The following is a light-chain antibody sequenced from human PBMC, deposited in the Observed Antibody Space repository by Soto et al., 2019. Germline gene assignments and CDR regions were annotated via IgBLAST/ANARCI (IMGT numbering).Light chain of an antibody. CDR3: QQYDNLRGIT. V-gene: IGKV1-33*01. J-gene: IGKJ3*01. Sequence: DIQMTQSPSSLSASVGDRVTITCQASQDISNYLNWYQQKPGKAPKLLIYDASNLETGVPSRFSGSGSGTDFTFTISSLQPEDIATYYCQQYDNLRGITFGPGNKVDIK. CDR2: DAS. CDR1: QDISNY.